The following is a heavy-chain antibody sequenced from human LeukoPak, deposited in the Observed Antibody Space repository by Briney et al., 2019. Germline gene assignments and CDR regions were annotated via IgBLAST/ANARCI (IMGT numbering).Heavy chain of an antibody. CDR1: GYSISSGYY. CDR3: ARVSITMIVVDDPDI. CDR2: IYHSGST. D-gene: IGHD3-22*01. Sequence: NSSETLSLTCTVSGYSISSGYYWGWIRQPPVKGLEWIGSIYHSGSTYYNPSLKSRVTISVDTSKNQFSLKLSSVTAADTAVYYCARVSITMIVVDDPDIWGQGTMVTVSS. J-gene: IGHJ3*02. V-gene: IGHV4-38-2*02.